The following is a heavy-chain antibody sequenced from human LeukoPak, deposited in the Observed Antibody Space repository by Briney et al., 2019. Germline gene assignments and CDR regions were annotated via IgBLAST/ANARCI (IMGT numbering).Heavy chain of an antibody. V-gene: IGHV4-59*12. D-gene: IGHD3-22*01. CDR1: GGSISSYY. Sequence: SETLSLTCTVSGGSISSYYWSWIRQPPGKGLEWIGYIYYSGSTKYNPSLKSRVTISVDTSKNQFSLKLSSVTAADTAVYYCARVQWYYYDSSGYHVIDYWGQGTLVTVSS. CDR2: IYYSGST. CDR3: ARVQWYYYDSSGYHVIDY. J-gene: IGHJ4*02.